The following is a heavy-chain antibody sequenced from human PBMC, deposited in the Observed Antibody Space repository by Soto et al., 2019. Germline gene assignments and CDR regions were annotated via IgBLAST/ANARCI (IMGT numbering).Heavy chain of an antibody. V-gene: IGHV4-39*01. CDR2: SYYSGTT. Sequence: TSETLSLTCTVSGASISVHSYYWTWIRQPPGKGLEWIGSSYYSGTTYFNPSLKSRATISVDTSKNQFSLRLTSVTAADTAIYYCTRRYNGNDNYFDPWGPGALVTVSS. CDR3: TRRYNGNDNYFDP. J-gene: IGHJ5*02. CDR1: GASISVHSYY. D-gene: IGHD1-26*01.